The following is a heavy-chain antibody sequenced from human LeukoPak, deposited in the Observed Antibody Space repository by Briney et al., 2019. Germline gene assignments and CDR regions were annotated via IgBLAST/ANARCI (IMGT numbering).Heavy chain of an antibody. Sequence: SETLSLTCTVSGGSISSYYWSWIRQPPGKGLEWIGYIYYSGSTNYNPSLKSRVTISVDTSKNQFSLKLSSVTAADTAVYYCARQGISGYDWGYYFDYWGQGTLVTVSS. CDR2: IYYSGST. CDR1: GGSISSYY. J-gene: IGHJ4*02. CDR3: ARQGISGYDWGYYFDY. V-gene: IGHV4-59*08. D-gene: IGHD5-12*01.